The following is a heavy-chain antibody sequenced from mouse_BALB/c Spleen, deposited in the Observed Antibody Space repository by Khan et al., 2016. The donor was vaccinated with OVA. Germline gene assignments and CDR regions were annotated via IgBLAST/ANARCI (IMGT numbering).Heavy chain of an antibody. J-gene: IGHJ3*01. CDR3: TRFGYLFAY. CDR2: IYPGNSDT. CDR1: GYTFTSYW. V-gene: IGHV1-5*01. Sequence: VQLQQSGTVLARPGTSVKMSCKASGYTFTSYWMHWVKQRPGQGLEWIGAIYPGNSDTSYNQTFKGKAKLTAVTYTSTAYMELSSLTDEDSAVYYCTRFGYLFAYWGQGTLVTVSA. D-gene: IGHD2-2*01.